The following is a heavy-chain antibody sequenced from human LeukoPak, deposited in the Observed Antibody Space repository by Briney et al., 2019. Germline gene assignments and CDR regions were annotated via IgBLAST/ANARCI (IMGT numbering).Heavy chain of an antibody. D-gene: IGHD3-22*01. CDR2: ISAYNGNT. J-gene: IGHJ4*02. V-gene: IGHV1-18*01. CDR3: ARVAPYYDSSGYYPEWDY. Sequence: GASVKVSCKASGGTFSSYAISWVRQAPGQGLEWMGWISAYNGNTNYAQKLQGRVTMTTDTSTSTAYMELRSLRSDDTAVYYCARVAPYYDSSGYYPEWDYWGQGTLVTVSS. CDR1: GGTFSSYA.